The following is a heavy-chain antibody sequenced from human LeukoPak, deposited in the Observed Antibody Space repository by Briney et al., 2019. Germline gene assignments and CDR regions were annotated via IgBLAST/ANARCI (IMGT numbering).Heavy chain of an antibody. D-gene: IGHD2-2*01. V-gene: IGHV1-69*05. Sequence: SVKVSCKASGGTFSSYAISWVRQAPGQGLKWMGRIIPIFGTANYAQKFQGRVTITTDESTSTAYMELSSLRSEDTAVYYCARDREGYCSSTSCYWFDPWGQGTLVTVSS. J-gene: IGHJ5*02. CDR2: IIPIFGTA. CDR3: ARDREGYCSSTSCYWFDP. CDR1: GGTFSSYA.